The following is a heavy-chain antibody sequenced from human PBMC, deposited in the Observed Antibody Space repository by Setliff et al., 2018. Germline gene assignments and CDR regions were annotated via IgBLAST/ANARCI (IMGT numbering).Heavy chain of an antibody. CDR3: ARDLRYFDWLIENCYFDL. D-gene: IGHD3-9*01. CDR1: GGSISNYY. V-gene: IGHV4-4*07. J-gene: IGHJ2*01. Sequence: PSETLSLTCTVSGGSISNYYWSWIRQPAGKGLEWIGRVYTSGITNYNPSLKSRVTMSVDTSKNQFSLKLGSVTAADTAVYYCARDLRYFDWLIENCYFDLWGRGTLVTVSS. CDR2: VYTSGIT.